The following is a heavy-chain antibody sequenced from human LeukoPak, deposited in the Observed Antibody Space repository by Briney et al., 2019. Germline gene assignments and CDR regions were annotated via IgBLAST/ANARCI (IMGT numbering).Heavy chain of an antibody. V-gene: IGHV3-7*01. J-gene: IGHJ5*02. CDR1: GFTFSSYA. CDR3: ARDRRPTRSRESNWFDP. Sequence: GGSLRLSCAASGFTFSSYAMSWVRQAPGKGLEWVANIKQDGSEKYYVDSVKGRFTISRDNAKNSLYLQMDSLRAEDTAVYYCARDRRPTRSRESNWFDPWGQGTLVTVSS. CDR2: IKQDGSEK.